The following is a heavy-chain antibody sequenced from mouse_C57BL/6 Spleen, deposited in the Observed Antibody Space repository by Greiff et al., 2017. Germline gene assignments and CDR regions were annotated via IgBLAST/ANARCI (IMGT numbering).Heavy chain of an antibody. J-gene: IGHJ4*01. V-gene: IGHV8-8*01. D-gene: IGHD1-1*01. Sequence: QVTLKESGPGILQPSQTLSLTCSFSGFSLSTFGMGVGWIRQPSGKGLEWLAHIWWDDDKYYNPALKSRLTISKDTSKNQVFLKIANVDTADTATYYCARGITTVVAKDYYAMDYWGQGTSVTVSS. CDR2: IWWDDDK. CDR3: ARGITTVVAKDYYAMDY. CDR1: GFSLSTFGMG.